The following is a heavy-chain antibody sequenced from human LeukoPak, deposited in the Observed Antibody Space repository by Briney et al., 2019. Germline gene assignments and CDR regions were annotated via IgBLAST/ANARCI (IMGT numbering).Heavy chain of an antibody. V-gene: IGHV5-10-1*01. CDR3: ARGLGWLDP. CDR1: GYPFSNSS. CDR2: INPSDSYT. J-gene: IGHJ5*02. Sequence: ESLKISCQGSGYPFSNSSRNGVRQMPGKGLEWMGKINPSDSYTDYNPPFQGHVTISADKSISTAYLQWSSLKASDTAIYYCARGLGWLDPWGQGTLVTVSS.